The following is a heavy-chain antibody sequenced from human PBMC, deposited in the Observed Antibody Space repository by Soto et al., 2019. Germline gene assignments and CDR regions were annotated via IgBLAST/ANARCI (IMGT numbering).Heavy chain of an antibody. CDR2: ISGIGGST. Sequence: EVQLLESGGGLVQPGGSLRLSCAASGFTFTDYALSWVRQAPGKGLEWVATISGIGGSTYLADSVKGRLSISREHSKNTASLLMNSLRAEDTAVYFCAIGSSGYISSWYYFDYWGRGSLVTVSS. V-gene: IGHV3-23*01. CDR1: GFTFTDYA. J-gene: IGHJ4*02. CDR3: AIGSSGYISSWYYFDY. D-gene: IGHD6-13*01.